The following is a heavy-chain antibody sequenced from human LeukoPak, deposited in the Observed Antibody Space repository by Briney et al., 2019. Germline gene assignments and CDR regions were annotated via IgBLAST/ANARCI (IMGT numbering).Heavy chain of an antibody. Sequence: PSETLSLTCTVSGGSISSSSYYWGWIRQPPGKGLEWIGSIYYSVSTYYNPSLKSRVTISVDTSKNQFSLKLTSVTAADTAVYYCARGVNSGYFDYCGQGTLVTVSS. V-gene: IGHV4-39*07. J-gene: IGHJ4*02. D-gene: IGHD1-26*01. CDR1: GGSISSSSYY. CDR2: IYYSVST. CDR3: ARGVNSGYFDY.